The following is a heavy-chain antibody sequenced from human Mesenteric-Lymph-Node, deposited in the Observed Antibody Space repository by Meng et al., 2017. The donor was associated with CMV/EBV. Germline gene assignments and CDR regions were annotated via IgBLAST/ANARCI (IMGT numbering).Heavy chain of an antibody. Sequence: GGSLRLSCAASGFTFSSYGMHWVRQAPGKGLEWVSAISGSGGTTYYPDSVKGRFTISRDNSKNTLYLQVNSLRAEDTAVYYCARRVTYYYGMDVWGQGTTVTVSS. V-gene: IGHV3-23*01. CDR2: ISGSGGTT. CDR3: ARRVTYYYGMDV. J-gene: IGHJ6*02. D-gene: IGHD4-11*01. CDR1: GFTFSSYG.